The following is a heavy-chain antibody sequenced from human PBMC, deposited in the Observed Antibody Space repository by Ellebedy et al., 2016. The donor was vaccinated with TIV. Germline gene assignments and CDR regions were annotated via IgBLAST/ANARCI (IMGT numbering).Heavy chain of an antibody. CDR3: ARATVTTYYDVFDI. J-gene: IGHJ3*02. CDR2: IYYSGST. Sequence: SETLSLXCTVSGSSISSDYWTWIRQPPGKGREWTGFIYYSGSTIYNPSLKSRVTISVDTAKNQFSLRLSSVTAADTAVFYCARATVTTYYDVFDIWGQGTMVTVSS. V-gene: IGHV4-59*01. D-gene: IGHD4-17*01. CDR1: GSSISSDY.